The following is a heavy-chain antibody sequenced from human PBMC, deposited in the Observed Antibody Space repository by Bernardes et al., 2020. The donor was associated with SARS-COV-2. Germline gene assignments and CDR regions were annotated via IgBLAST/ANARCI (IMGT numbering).Heavy chain of an antibody. CDR3: ARIDDVTGRDC. CDR1: GFNFSSYW. J-gene: IGHJ4*02. D-gene: IGHD3-9*01. CDR2: IKGDGSQR. V-gene: IGHV3-7*01. Sequence: GGSLRLSCAASGFNFSSYWMSWVRQAPGKGLEWVANIKGDGSQRSSVDSARGRFTISRDNAKNLLYLQINSLRAEDTAVYYCARIDDVTGRDCWGQGTLVTVSS.